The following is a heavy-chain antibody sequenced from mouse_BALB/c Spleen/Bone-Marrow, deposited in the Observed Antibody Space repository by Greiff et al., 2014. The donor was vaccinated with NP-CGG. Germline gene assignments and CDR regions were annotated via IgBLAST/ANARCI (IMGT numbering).Heavy chain of an antibody. J-gene: IGHJ3*01. CDR2: INSDGGST. CDR1: EYEFPSHD. Sequence: EVQRVESGGGLVQPGESLKLSCESNEYEFPSHDMSWVRKTPEKRLELVAAINSDGGSTYYPDTMERRFIISRDNSKKTLYPQMSSLRSEDTAFYYCARHGDYYGSSLFAYWGQGTLVTVSA. V-gene: IGHV5-2*01. CDR3: ARHGDYYGSSLFAY. D-gene: IGHD1-1*01.